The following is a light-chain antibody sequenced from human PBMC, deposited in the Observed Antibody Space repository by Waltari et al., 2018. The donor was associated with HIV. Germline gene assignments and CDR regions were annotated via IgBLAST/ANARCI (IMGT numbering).Light chain of an antibody. V-gene: IGKV4-1*01. CDR2: WAS. CDR3: QQCYSTPYT. J-gene: IGKJ2*01. CDR1: QSVLSSSNNKNY. Sequence: DIVMTQSPDSLAVSLGERATINCTSSQSVLSSSNNKNYLTWYQQKPGHPPKLLLFWASTRQSGVPDRFSGSGSGADFTLTISSLQAEDVAVYYCQQCYSTPYTFGQGTKLEIK.